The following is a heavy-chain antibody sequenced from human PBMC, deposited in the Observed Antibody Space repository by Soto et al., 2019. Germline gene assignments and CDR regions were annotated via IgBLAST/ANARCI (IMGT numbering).Heavy chain of an antibody. Sequence: PGGSLRLSCAASGFTVSSNYMSWVRQAPGKGLEWVSVIYSGGSTYYADSVKGRFTISRDNSKNTLYLQMNSLRAEDTAVYYCAREARDFWSGYSDYWGQGTLVTVSS. J-gene: IGHJ4*02. CDR3: AREARDFWSGYSDY. CDR2: IYSGGST. D-gene: IGHD3-3*01. CDR1: GFTVSSNY. V-gene: IGHV3-66*01.